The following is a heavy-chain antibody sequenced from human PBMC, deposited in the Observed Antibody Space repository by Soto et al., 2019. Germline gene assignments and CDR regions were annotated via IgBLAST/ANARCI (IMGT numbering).Heavy chain of an antibody. CDR2: ISGSGGST. D-gene: IGHD3-3*01. V-gene: IGHV3-23*01. CDR3: AKDRDVLRFLEWLPELDY. Sequence: GGSLRLSCAASGFTFSSYAMSWVRQAPGKGLEWVSAISGSGGSTYYADSVKGRFTISRDNSKNTLYLQMNSLRAEDTAVYYCAKDRDVLRFLEWLPELDYWGQGTLVTVSS. J-gene: IGHJ4*02. CDR1: GFTFSSYA.